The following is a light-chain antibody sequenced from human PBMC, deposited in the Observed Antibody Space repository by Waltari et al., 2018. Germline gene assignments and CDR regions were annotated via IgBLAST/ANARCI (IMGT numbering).Light chain of an antibody. Sequence: EIVLTQSPGILYLSPGETATLPCRTSQSINRNYLAWYQQKPGQAPRLLIYGASSRATGIPDRFSGSGSGTAFTLTIARLETQDFAVYYCQQYGSSPWTFGQGTKVEMK. J-gene: IGKJ1*01. V-gene: IGKV3-20*01. CDR1: QSINRNY. CDR2: GAS. CDR3: QQYGSSPWT.